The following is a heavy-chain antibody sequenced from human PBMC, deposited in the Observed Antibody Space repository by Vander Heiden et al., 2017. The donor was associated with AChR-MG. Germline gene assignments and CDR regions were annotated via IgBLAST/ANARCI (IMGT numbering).Heavy chain of an antibody. V-gene: IGHV1-69*06. CDR3: ARVGTILGYGMDV. CDR2: IIPIFGTA. D-gene: IGHD3-3*01. Sequence: QVQLVQSGAEVKKPGSSVKVSCKASGVTSSSYAISWVGQAPGQGLEWMGGIIPIFGTANYAKKFQGRVTITADKSTSTAYMELSSLRSEDTAVYYCARVGTILGYGMDVWGQGTTVTVSS. CDR1: GVTSSSYA. J-gene: IGHJ6*02.